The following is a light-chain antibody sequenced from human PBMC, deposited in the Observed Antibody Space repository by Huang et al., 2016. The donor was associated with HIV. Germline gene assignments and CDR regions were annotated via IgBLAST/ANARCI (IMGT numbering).Light chain of an antibody. J-gene: IGKJ3*01. V-gene: IGKV3-15*01. CDR3: QQYNNCPPEET. CDR2: GAA. CDR1: QSVSRN. Sequence: ELVMTQSPVTLSVSPGERATLSCRARQSVSRNLAWYQQKAGHAPRLHISGAAASATGIPARFSCSGSGTEFNLTLSSLKSEDFEVYSCQQYNNCPPEETFGPGTKVDIK.